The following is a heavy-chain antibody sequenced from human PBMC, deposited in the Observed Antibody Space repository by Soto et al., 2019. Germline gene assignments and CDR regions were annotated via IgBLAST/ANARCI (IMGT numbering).Heavy chain of an antibody. CDR2: IVGPSNSV. J-gene: IGHJ3*01. V-gene: IGHV3-23*01. CDR3: GREGRGSFDL. D-gene: IGHD5-12*01. Sequence: XACLTVTRGPSGLTSTNYSVNLALQASGTAVESVSVIVGPSNSVYYADSVQVRFTISRYNSKITLSLQMSSLTADDTAIHDCGREGRGSFDLWAPGTMLTVSS. CDR1: GLTSTNYS.